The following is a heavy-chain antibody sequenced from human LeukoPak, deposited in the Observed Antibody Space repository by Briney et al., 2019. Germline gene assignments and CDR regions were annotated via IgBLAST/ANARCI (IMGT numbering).Heavy chain of an antibody. V-gene: IGHV4-38-2*02. CDR3: ARDLEYSSSSLFDY. CDR1: GYSISSGYY. Sequence: PSETLSLTCTVSGYSISSGYYWGWIRQPPGKGLEWIGSIYHSGSTYHNPSLKSRVTISVDTSKNQFSLKLSSVTAADTAVYYCARDLEYSSSSLFDYWGQGTLVTVSS. J-gene: IGHJ4*02. CDR2: IYHSGST. D-gene: IGHD6-6*01.